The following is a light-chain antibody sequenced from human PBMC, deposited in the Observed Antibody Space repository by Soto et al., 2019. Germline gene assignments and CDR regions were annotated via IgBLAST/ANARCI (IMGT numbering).Light chain of an antibody. CDR1: QSVSSSY. CDR2: GAY. CDR3: QQYGGGPWT. Sequence: EIVLTQSPGTLSLSPGERATLSCRASQSVSSSYLAWYQQKPGQAPRLLIYGAYNRATGIPDRFSGSGSGTDFTLTIRRLEPEDFAVFYCQQYGGGPWTFGQGTKVDIK. V-gene: IGKV3-20*01. J-gene: IGKJ1*01.